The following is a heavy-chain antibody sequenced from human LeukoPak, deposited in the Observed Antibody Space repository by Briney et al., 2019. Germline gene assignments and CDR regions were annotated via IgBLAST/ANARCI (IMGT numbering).Heavy chain of an antibody. CDR3: ARVRGDYIWGSRTRLDY. V-gene: IGHV3-7*04. J-gene: IGHJ4*02. Sequence: GGSLRLSCAASGFPFSDYWMTWVRQPPGKGLEWVAHIQQNGGEKNYVDSVKGRFTISRDNAKNSLYLQMNSLRAEDTAVYYCARVRGDYIWGSRTRLDYWGQGTLVTVSS. CDR2: IQQNGGEK. CDR1: GFPFSDYW. D-gene: IGHD3-16*01.